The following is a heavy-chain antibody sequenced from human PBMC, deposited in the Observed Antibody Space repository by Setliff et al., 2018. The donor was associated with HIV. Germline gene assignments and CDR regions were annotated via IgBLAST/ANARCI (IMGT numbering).Heavy chain of an antibody. J-gene: IGHJ4*02. Sequence: LSLTCTVSGGSITSGGHYWSWIRQHPGKGLEWIGYIYYTGSTYYNPSLKSRVTVSVDTSKNQFSLNLSSVTAADTALYYCARSSDRFCSGGSCSPVIYYWGQGTLVTSP. CDR2: IYYTGST. D-gene: IGHD2-15*01. CDR3: ARSSDRFCSGGSCSPVIYY. CDR1: GGSITSGGHY. V-gene: IGHV4-31*03.